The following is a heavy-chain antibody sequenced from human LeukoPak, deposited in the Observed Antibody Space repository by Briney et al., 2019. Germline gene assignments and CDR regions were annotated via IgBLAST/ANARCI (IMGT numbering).Heavy chain of an antibody. CDR3: AGTYTYYYYYYMHV. D-gene: IGHD2-2*02. V-gene: IGHV4-61*01. Sequence: SETLSLTCTVSGGSVSRSPYYWRWIRQPPGKGLEWIGCISYSGSTNYNPSLKSRVTISLDTSKNQFSLKLSSVTAADTAVYYCAGTYTYYYYYYMHVWGKGTTVTISS. CDR1: GGSVSRSPYY. CDR2: ISYSGST. J-gene: IGHJ6*03.